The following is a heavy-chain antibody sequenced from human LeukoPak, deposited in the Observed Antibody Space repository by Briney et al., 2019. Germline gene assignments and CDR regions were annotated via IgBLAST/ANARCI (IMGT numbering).Heavy chain of an antibody. Sequence: ASVKVSCKASGYTFTSYGISWVRQAPGQGLEWMGWISAYNGNTNYAQKLQGRVTMTTDTSTSTAYMELRSLRSDDTAVYYCARDLLDYNGSDSYYTNWFDPWGQGTLVTVSS. D-gene: IGHD3-10*01. V-gene: IGHV1-18*01. CDR1: GYTFTSYG. CDR3: ARDLLDYNGSDSYYTNWFDP. J-gene: IGHJ5*02. CDR2: ISAYNGNT.